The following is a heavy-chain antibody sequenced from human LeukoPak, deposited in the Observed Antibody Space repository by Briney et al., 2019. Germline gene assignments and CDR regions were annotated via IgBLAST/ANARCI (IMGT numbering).Heavy chain of an antibody. CDR2: ISSSSSTI. CDR3: ARDANIVVVPAAMDLGLEFDY. V-gene: IGHV3-48*04. J-gene: IGHJ4*02. D-gene: IGHD2-2*01. CDR1: GFTFSSYS. Sequence: GGSLRPSCAASGFTFSSYSMNWVRQAPGKGLEWVSYISSSSSTIYYADSVKGRFTISRDNAKNSLYLQMNSLRAEDTAVYYCARDANIVVVPAAMDLGLEFDYWGQGTLVTVSS.